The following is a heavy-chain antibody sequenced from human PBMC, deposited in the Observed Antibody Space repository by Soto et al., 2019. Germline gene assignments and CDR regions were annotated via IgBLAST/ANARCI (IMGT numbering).Heavy chain of an antibody. V-gene: IGHV3-48*01. CDR3: ARDHTYYDYIRGSYRYSNWFDP. CDR1: GFTFSSYS. D-gene: IGHD3-16*02. J-gene: IGHJ5*02. Sequence: EVQLVESGGGLVQPGGSLRLSCAASGFTFSSYSMNWVRQAPGKGLEWVSYISSSSSTIYYADSVKGRFTISRDNAKNSLYLQMNSLRAEETTAYYCARDHTYYDYIRGSYRYSNWFDPWGQGTLVTVSS. CDR2: ISSSSSTI.